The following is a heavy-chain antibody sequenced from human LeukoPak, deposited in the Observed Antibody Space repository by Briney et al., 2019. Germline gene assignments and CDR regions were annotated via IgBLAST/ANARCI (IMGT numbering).Heavy chain of an antibody. J-gene: IGHJ4*02. CDR2: ISGRGGHT. CDR1: GFTFSSYA. Sequence: PAGGSLRLSCAASGFTFSSYAMREVRQPPGGGLEGVAAISGRGGHTYPAASVTGRFTISSDHSKNPLYLQMNSLRAEDTAVYYCAKAAGITITCGGVNVPPYYFDDWGQGTLVTVSS. V-gene: IGHV3-23*01. CDR3: AKAAGITITCGGVNVPPYYFDD. D-gene: IGHD3-16*02.